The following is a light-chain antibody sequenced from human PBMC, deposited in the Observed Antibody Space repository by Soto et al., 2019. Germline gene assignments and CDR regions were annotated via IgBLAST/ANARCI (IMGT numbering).Light chain of an antibody. V-gene: IGKV3-15*01. J-gene: IGKJ1*01. CDR2: VAS. CDR3: QQYKDWPPR. Sequence: EMVMTQSPATLSVSPGERVTLSCRASQSVSSYLAWYQQKPGQPPRLLIYVASTRAAGIPARFSGSGSGPECTLTISSLQSEDFAVYYCQQYKDWPPRFGQGTKVEIK. CDR1: QSVSSY.